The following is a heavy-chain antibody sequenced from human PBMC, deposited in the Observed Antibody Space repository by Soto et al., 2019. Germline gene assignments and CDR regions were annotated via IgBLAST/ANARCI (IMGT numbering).Heavy chain of an antibody. CDR3: ARGSSSWYFSEYFQH. Sequence: PSETLSLTCTVSGGSISSGGYYWSWIRQPPGKGLEWIGEINHSGSTNYNPSLKSRVTISVDTSKNQFSLKLSSVTAADTAVYYCARGSSSWYFSEYFQHWGQGTLVTVSS. J-gene: IGHJ1*01. CDR2: INHSGST. CDR1: GGSISSGGYY. D-gene: IGHD6-13*01. V-gene: IGHV4-39*01.